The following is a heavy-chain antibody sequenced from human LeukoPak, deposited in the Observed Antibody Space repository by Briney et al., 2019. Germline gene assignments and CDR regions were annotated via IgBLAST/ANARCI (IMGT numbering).Heavy chain of an antibody. V-gene: IGHV4-59*01. Sequence: SETLSLTCTVSAGSISTYYWSWIRQPPGKGLEWIGYIYYSGSTNYNPSLKSRVTISVDTSKSQFSLKLSSVTAADTAVYYCARGATSLSYFDSRGQGTLVTVSS. CDR2: IYYSGST. D-gene: IGHD2/OR15-2a*01. J-gene: IGHJ4*02. CDR3: ARGATSLSYFDS. CDR1: AGSISTYY.